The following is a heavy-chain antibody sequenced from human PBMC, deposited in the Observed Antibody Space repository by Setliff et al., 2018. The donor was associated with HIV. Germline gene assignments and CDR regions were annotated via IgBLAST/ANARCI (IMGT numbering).Heavy chain of an antibody. D-gene: IGHD1-7*01. CDR1: GFTFTNSA. V-gene: IGHV1-58*01. J-gene: IGHJ3*02. Sequence: SVKVSCKASGFTFTNSAVQWVRQARGQRLEWIGWIVVGSGNTNYAQKFQERVTITRDMSTSRAYMELSGLRAEDTAVYYCAADPQTGTTSYDAFDIWGQGTVVTVSS. CDR3: AADPQTGTTSYDAFDI. CDR2: IVVGSGNT.